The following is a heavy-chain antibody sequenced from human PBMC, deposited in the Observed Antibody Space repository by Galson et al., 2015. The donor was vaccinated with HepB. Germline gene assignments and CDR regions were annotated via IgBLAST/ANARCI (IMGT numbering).Heavy chain of an antibody. CDR1: GFTFSSYA. J-gene: IGHJ6*02. CDR2: ISYDGSNK. Sequence: SLRLSCAASGFTFSSYAMHWVRQAPGKGLEWVAVISYDGSNKYYADSVKGRFTISRDNSKNTLYLQMNSLRAEDTAVYYCAREGSCSGGSCYLYYYYYYGMDVWGQGTTVTVSS. CDR3: AREGSCSGGSCYLYYYYYYGMDV. V-gene: IGHV3-30-3*01. D-gene: IGHD2-15*01.